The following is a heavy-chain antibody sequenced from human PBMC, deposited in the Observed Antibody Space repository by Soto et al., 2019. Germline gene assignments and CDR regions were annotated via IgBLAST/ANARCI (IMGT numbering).Heavy chain of an antibody. CDR2: IYYSGST. Sequence: QLQLQESGPGLVKPSETLSLTCTVSGGSISSSSYYWGWIRQPPGKGLEWIGSIYYSGSTYYNPSLKGRVPLSVDTSKNQFSLKLSSVTAADTAVYYCASLVLRFFTRLDYWGQGTLVTVSS. V-gene: IGHV4-39*01. CDR1: GGSISSSSYY. D-gene: IGHD3-3*01. J-gene: IGHJ4*02. CDR3: ASLVLRFFTRLDY.